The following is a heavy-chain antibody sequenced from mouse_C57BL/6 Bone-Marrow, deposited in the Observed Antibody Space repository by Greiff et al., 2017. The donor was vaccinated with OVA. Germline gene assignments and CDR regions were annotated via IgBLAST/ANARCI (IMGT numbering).Heavy chain of an antibody. CDR1: GYTFTDHT. D-gene: IGHD1-1*02. CDR3: ARGGLSKGHYWYFDV. J-gene: IGHJ1*03. V-gene: IGHV1-78*01. CDR2: IYPRDGST. Sequence: VQLVESDAELVKPGASVKISCKVSGYTFTDHTIHWMKQRPEQGLEWIGYIYPRDGSTKYNEKFKGKATLTADKSSSTAYMQLNSLTSEDSAVYFCARGGLSKGHYWYFDVWGTGTTVTVSS.